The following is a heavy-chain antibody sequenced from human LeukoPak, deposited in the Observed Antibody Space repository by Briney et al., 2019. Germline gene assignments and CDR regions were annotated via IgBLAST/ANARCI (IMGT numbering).Heavy chain of an antibody. Sequence: ASVKVSCKASGGTLSSYAISWVRQAPGQGLEWMGGIIPIFGTANYAQKFQGRVTITADESTSTAYMELSSLRSEDTAVYYCASPYSGSDLTYYYYGMDVWGQGTTVTVSS. V-gene: IGHV1-69*13. D-gene: IGHD1-26*01. CDR2: IIPIFGTA. J-gene: IGHJ6*02. CDR3: ASPYSGSDLTYYYYGMDV. CDR1: GGTLSSYA.